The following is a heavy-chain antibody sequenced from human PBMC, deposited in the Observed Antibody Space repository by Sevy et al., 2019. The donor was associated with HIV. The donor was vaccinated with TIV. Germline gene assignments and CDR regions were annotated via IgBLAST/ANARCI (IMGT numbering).Heavy chain of an antibody. J-gene: IGHJ4*02. Sequence: GGSLRLSCAASGFPFTTYAVHWVRQAPGKGLEWLAVISFNGGNKFYADSVRGRFTIYRDNSENAMYLQMNSLRVEDTAMYYCAGDVSGGERLGQLSAYFDYWGQGTLVTVSS. CDR2: ISFNGGNK. D-gene: IGHD3-16*02. V-gene: IGHV3-30-3*01. CDR3: AGDVSGGERLGQLSAYFDY. CDR1: GFPFTTYA.